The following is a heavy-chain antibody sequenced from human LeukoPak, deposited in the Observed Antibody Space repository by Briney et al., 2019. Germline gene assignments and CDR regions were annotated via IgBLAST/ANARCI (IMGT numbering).Heavy chain of an antibody. CDR1: GFTFSSYS. CDR2: ISSSSSYI. J-gene: IGHJ3*02. Sequence: PGGSLRLSCAASGFTFSSYSMNWVRQAPGKGLEWVSSISSSSSYIYYADSVKGRFTISRDNAKNSLYLQMNSLRAEDTAVYYCARDSLVGATKAFDIWGQGTMVTVSS. D-gene: IGHD1-26*01. V-gene: IGHV3-21*01. CDR3: ARDSLVGATKAFDI.